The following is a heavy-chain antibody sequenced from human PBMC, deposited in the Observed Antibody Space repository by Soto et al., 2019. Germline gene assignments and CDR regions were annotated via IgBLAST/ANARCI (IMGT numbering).Heavy chain of an antibody. V-gene: IGHV1-18*01. CDR3: ARVEYSGSYYGRYYYYGMDV. Sequence: VSVKVSCKASGYTFNSYGISWLRQAPRQGLAWMGWISAYNGNTHYAQKLQGRVNMTTDTSTSTAYIELRSLRSDDKAVYYCARVEYSGSYYGRYYYYGMDVWGQGTTVTVSS. D-gene: IGHD1-26*01. CDR1: GYTFNSYG. CDR2: ISAYNGNT. J-gene: IGHJ6*02.